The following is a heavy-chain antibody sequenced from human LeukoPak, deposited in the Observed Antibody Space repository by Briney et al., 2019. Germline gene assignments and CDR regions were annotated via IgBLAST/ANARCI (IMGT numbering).Heavy chain of an antibody. J-gene: IGHJ4*02. Sequence: ASVKVSCKASGYTFTSYGISWVRQAPGQGLEWMGRISAYNGNTNYAQKLQGRVTMTTDTSTSAAYMELRSLRSDDTAVYYCARDSVTGSDYGGHYYFDYWGQGTLVTVSS. CDR1: GYTFTSYG. D-gene: IGHD4-23*01. V-gene: IGHV1-18*01. CDR2: ISAYNGNT. CDR3: ARDSVTGSDYGGHYYFDY.